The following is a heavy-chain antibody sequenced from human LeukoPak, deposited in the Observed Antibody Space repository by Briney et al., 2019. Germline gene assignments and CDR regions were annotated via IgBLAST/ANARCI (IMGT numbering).Heavy chain of an antibody. CDR3: AKEAAAGTGYFQH. J-gene: IGHJ1*01. CDR2: ISGDGGST. D-gene: IGHD6-13*01. CDR1: GVTFDDYA. Sequence: GGSLRLSCAASGVTFDDYAMHWVRQAPGKGMEWVSLISGDGGSTYYADSVKGRFTVSRDNSKNSLYLQMNSLRTEDTALYYCAKEAAAGTGYFQHWGQGTLVTVSS. V-gene: IGHV3-43*02.